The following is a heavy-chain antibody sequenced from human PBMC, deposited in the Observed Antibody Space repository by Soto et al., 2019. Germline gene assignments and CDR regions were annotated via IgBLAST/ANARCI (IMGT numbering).Heavy chain of an antibody. CDR3: ARGDGAMIPFDY. V-gene: IGHV1-46*01. Sequence: QVQLVQSGAEVKKPGASVKVSCKASGYTFTSYYMHWVRQAPGKGLEWMGIINPSGGSTSYAQKFHGRVTMTWDTSTCTVYMVLSSLRSQDTAVYYCARGDGAMIPFDYWGQGTLVTVSS. CDR1: GYTFTSYY. CDR2: INPSGGST. D-gene: IGHD1-26*01. J-gene: IGHJ4*02.